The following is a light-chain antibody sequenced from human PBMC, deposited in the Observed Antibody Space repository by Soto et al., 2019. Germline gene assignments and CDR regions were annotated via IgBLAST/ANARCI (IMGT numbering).Light chain of an antibody. CDR2: DAS. CDR1: QSISSW. V-gene: IGKV1-5*01. J-gene: IGKJ2*01. CDR3: QQYNSYYT. Sequence: DIQMTQSPSTLSASVGDRVTITCRASQSISSWLAWYQQKPGKAPKLLIYDASSLESGVPSRFSGSGSGTEFTLTISSLQPDDFETYYCQQYNSYYTFGQGTKLEIQ.